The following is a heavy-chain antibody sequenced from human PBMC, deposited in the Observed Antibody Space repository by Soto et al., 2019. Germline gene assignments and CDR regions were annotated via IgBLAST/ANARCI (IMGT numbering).Heavy chain of an antibody. D-gene: IGHD2-2*01. Sequence: GGSLRLSCTASGLPFSSYAMSWVRQAPGKGLEWVSAISGSGGSTYYADSVKGRFTISRDNSKNTLYLQMNSLRAEDTAVYYCAKAVVPASPAVFDPWGQGTLVTVSS. CDR3: AKAVVPASPAVFDP. CDR1: GLPFSSYA. J-gene: IGHJ5*02. V-gene: IGHV3-23*01. CDR2: ISGSGGST.